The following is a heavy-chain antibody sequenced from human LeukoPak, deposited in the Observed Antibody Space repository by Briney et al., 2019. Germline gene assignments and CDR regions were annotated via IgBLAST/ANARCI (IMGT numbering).Heavy chain of an antibody. CDR2: INARGSDI. Sequence: GGSPRRSCSASGFTFSSSAMTWVREAPGTGLEWVSAINARGSDIYYADSVKGRFTISRDIFKNTLYLQMSSLRAEDTAVYYCAKREGPNNGPIDSWGQGTLVTVSS. V-gene: IGHV3-23*01. J-gene: IGHJ4*02. CDR1: GFTFSSSA. CDR3: AKREGPNNGPIDS. D-gene: IGHD5-24*01.